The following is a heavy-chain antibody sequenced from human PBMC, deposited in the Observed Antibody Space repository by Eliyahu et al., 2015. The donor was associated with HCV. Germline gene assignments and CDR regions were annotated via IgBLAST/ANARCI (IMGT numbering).Heavy chain of an antibody. Sequence: QMQLVQSGPEVKKPGTSVKVSCKASGFTFTSSAVQWVRQARGQRLEWIGWIVVGSGNTNYAQKFQERVTITRDMSTSTAYMELSSLRSEDTAVYYCAALYPVAGTGKRTFDYWGQGTLATVSS. V-gene: IGHV1-58*01. CDR2: IVVGSGNT. D-gene: IGHD6-19*01. J-gene: IGHJ4*02. CDR3: AALYPVAGTGKRTFDY. CDR1: GFTFTSSA.